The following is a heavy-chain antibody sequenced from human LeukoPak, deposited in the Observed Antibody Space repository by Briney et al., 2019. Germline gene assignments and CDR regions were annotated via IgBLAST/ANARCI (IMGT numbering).Heavy chain of an antibody. J-gene: IGHJ4*02. V-gene: IGHV3-23*01. CDR2: ISGSGGST. Sequence: PGGSPRLSCAASGFTFSSYAMSWVRQAPGKGLEWVSAISGSGGSTYYADSVKGRFTISRDNSKNTLYLQMNSLRAEDTAVYYCAKDPFVVVVAAPVDYWGQGTLVTVSS. D-gene: IGHD2-15*01. CDR1: GFTFSSYA. CDR3: AKDPFVVVVAAPVDY.